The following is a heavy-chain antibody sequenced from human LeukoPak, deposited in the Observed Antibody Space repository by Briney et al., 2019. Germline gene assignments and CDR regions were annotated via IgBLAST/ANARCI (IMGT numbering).Heavy chain of an antibody. CDR2: IIPNSGGT. CDR3: ARDLVLGRGYDSRDY. D-gene: IGHD5-12*01. J-gene: IGHJ4*02. Sequence: ASVKDSCKASGYTFTGYYMHWVRQAPGQGLEWMGWIIPNSGGTNYAQKFQGRVTMTRDTSISTAYMELSRLTSDDTAVYYCARDLVLGRGYDSRDYWGQGTLVTVSS. V-gene: IGHV1-2*02. CDR1: GYTFTGYY.